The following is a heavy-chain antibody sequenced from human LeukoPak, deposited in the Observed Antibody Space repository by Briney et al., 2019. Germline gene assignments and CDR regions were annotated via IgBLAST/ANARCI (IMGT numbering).Heavy chain of an antibody. CDR1: GFTFSDYY. Sequence: GGSLRLCCAASGFTFSDYYMSWIRHAPGKGLEWVSYISGSGSTIYYADSVKGRFTISRDNAKNSLYLQMNSLRAEDTAVYYCATAWTGYSYGDYWGQGTLVTVSS. CDR2: ISGSGSTI. V-gene: IGHV3-11*01. CDR3: ATAWTGYSYGDY. J-gene: IGHJ4*02. D-gene: IGHD5-18*01.